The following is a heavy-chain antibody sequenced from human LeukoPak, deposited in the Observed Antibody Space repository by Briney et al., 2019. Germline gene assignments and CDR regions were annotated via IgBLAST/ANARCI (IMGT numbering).Heavy chain of an antibody. Sequence: PGGSLRLSCAASGFTFSSYAMSWVRQASGKGLEWVSAISGSGGSTYYADSVKGRFTISRDNSKNTLYLQMNSLRAEDTAVYYCAKYELGVRNSWPWAFDIWGQGTMVTVSS. V-gene: IGHV3-23*01. J-gene: IGHJ3*02. CDR3: AKYELGVRNSWPWAFDI. CDR1: GFTFSSYA. CDR2: ISGSGGST. D-gene: IGHD5-18*01.